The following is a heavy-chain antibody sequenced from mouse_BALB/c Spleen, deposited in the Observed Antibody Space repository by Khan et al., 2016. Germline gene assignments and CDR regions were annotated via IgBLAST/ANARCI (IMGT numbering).Heavy chain of an antibody. J-gene: IGHJ3*01. D-gene: IGHD4-1*02. CDR3: ARLQLGQDWFAY. CDR1: GYAFSSSW. Sequence: QVQLQQSGPELVKPGASVKISCIVSGYAFSSSWMNWMKQRPGQGLEWIGRIYPGDGDTNYNGKFKGKATLTADKSSSPAYMQLISLTSVDSAVYYCARLQLGQDWFAYWGQGTLVTVSA. V-gene: IGHV1-82*01. CDR2: IYPGDGDT.